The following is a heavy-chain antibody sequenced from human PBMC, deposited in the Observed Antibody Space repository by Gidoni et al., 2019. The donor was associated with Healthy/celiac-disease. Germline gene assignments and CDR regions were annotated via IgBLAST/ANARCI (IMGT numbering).Heavy chain of an antibody. CDR3: ARDTYSSGWYRSYYYYYGMDV. V-gene: IGHV3-21*01. CDR2: ISSSSSYI. CDR1: GFTFSSYS. Sequence: EVQLVESGGGLVKPGGSLRLSCAASGFTFSSYSMNWVRQAPGKGLEWVSSISSSSSYIYYADSVKGRFTNSRDNAKNSLYLQMNSLRAEDTAVYYCARDTYSSGWYRSYYYYYGMDVWGQGTTVTVSS. D-gene: IGHD6-19*01. J-gene: IGHJ6*02.